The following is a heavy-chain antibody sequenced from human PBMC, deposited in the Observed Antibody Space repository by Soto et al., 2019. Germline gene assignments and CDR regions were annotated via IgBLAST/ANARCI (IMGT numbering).Heavy chain of an antibody. V-gene: IGHV1-2*02. CDR2: INPKSGVT. D-gene: IGHD3-9*01. Sequence: ASVKVSCKASGFTFTDYSFHWVRQAPGQGLEWMGWINPKSGVTKYAQKFQGRVTMTRDTSISKAYMDLSRLRYDDTALYYGASLTRRGWYFDLWGPVTLVTVSS. CDR3: ASLTRRGWYFDL. CDR1: GFTFTDYS. J-gene: IGHJ2*01.